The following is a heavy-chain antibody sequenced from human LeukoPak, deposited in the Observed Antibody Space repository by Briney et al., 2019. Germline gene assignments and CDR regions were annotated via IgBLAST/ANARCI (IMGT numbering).Heavy chain of an antibody. CDR2: ISAYNGNT. D-gene: IGHD6-19*01. V-gene: IGHV1-18*04. Sequence: ASVKVSCKASGYTFTGYYMHWVRQAPGQGLEWMGWISAYNGNTNYAQKLQGRVTMTTDTSTSTAYMELRSLRSDDTAVYYCARVLYSSGWYDGDYWGQGTLVTVSS. CDR1: GYTFTGYY. J-gene: IGHJ4*02. CDR3: ARVLYSSGWYDGDY.